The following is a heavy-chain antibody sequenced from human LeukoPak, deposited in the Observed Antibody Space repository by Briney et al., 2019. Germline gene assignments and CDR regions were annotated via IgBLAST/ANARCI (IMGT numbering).Heavy chain of an antibody. Sequence: SETLPLTCAVYGGSFSGYYWSWIRQPPGKGLEWIGEINHSGSTNYNPSLKSRVTISVDTSKNQFSLRLSSVTAADTAVYYCARGRPPAGFTGFDYWGQGTLVTVSS. V-gene: IGHV4-34*01. J-gene: IGHJ4*02. CDR2: INHSGST. CDR1: GGSFSGYY. CDR3: ARGRPPAGFTGFDY. D-gene: IGHD1-14*01.